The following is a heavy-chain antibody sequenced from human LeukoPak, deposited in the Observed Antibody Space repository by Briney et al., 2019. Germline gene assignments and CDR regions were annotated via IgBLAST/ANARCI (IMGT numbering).Heavy chain of an antibody. CDR1: GFTFSSYS. Sequence: GGSLRLSCAASGFTFSSYSMNWVRQAPGKGLEWVSAISGSGGSTYYADSVKGRFTISRDNSKNTLYLQMNSLRAEDTAVYYCAKDILWFGELFPHFFDYWGQGTLVTVSS. V-gene: IGHV3-23*01. D-gene: IGHD3-10*01. CDR2: ISGSGGST. J-gene: IGHJ4*02. CDR3: AKDILWFGELFPHFFDY.